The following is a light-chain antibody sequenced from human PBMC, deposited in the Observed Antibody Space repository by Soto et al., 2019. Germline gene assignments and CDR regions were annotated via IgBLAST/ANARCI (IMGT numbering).Light chain of an antibody. CDR1: QGISNY. CDR2: SAS. J-gene: IGKJ3*01. Sequence: DIKMTQSPSSLSASVRDRVTITCRASQGISNYLAWYQQKPGKVPKLLIYSASTLQSGVPSRFSGSGSGTDFTRTITCLQPEDVASYYCQKYNSAPIGPGTTVDIK. V-gene: IGKV1-27*01. CDR3: QKYNSAP.